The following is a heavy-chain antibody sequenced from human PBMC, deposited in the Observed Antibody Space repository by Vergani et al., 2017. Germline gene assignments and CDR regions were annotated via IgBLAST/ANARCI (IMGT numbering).Heavy chain of an antibody. CDR2: INPNSGGT. D-gene: IGHD6-13*01. CDR3: ARDLGSSWYRGWFDP. J-gene: IGHJ5*02. Sequence: QVQLVQSGAEVKKPGASVKVSCKASGYTFTGCYMHWVRQAPGQGLEWMGWINPNSGGTNYAQMFQGRVTMTRDTSISTAYMEVSRLRSDDTAVYYCARDLGSSWYRGWFDPWGQGTLVTVSS. V-gene: IGHV1-2*02. CDR1: GYTFTGCY.